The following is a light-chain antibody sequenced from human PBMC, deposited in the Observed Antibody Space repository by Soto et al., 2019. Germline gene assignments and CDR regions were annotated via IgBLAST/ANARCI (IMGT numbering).Light chain of an antibody. CDR1: QSVSSY. Sequence: EIVLTQSPATLSLSPGERATLSCRASQSVSSYLAWYQQKPGQAPRLLIYDASNRATGIPARFSGSGSGTDFTLTISSLEPEDFAVYYCQQRSNWPTWTFGQGT. J-gene: IGKJ1*01. CDR3: QQRSNWPTWT. CDR2: DAS. V-gene: IGKV3-11*01.